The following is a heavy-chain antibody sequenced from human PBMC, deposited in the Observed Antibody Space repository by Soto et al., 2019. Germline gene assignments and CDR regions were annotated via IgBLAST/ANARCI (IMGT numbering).Heavy chain of an antibody. CDR2: IYYSGST. D-gene: IGHD4-17*01. CDR3: ERDWNAVPTVFGFDP. Sequence: PSETLSLTCTVSGGSISSYYWSWIRQPPGKGLEWIGYIYYSGSTNYNTSLKSRVTISVDTSKNQFSLNLSSVPAPAPAVYYFERDWNAVPTVFGFDPWGQGALVTVSS. J-gene: IGHJ5*02. CDR1: GGSISSYY. V-gene: IGHV4-59*12.